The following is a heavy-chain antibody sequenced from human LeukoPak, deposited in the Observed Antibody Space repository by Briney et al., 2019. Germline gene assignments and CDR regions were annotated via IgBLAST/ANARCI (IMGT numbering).Heavy chain of an antibody. V-gene: IGHV3-7*01. CDR3: VNLGYSD. Sequence: GGSLRLSCAASGVTFTNAWMSWARQAPGRGLEWVGTKKDDGRDRYSVDSEKCRFTISRDNAKTSLYLQMNSLRVEDTAVYYCVNLGYSDGGQGTLVTVPS. CDR2: KKDDGRDR. J-gene: IGHJ4*02. CDR1: GVTFTNAW. D-gene: IGHD5-12*01.